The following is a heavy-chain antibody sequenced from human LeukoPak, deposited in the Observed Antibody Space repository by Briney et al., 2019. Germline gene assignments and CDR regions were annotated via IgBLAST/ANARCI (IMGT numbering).Heavy chain of an antibody. D-gene: IGHD3-3*01. CDR3: ARDHYPKHYDFWSGKRGLRYYYYGMDV. CDR2: IIPIFGIA. CDR1: GGTFSSYA. Sequence: ASVKVSSTASGGTFSSYAISWVRQAPGQGLEWMGRIIPIFGIANYAQKFQGRVTITADKSTSTAYMELSSLRSEDTAVYYCARDHYPKHYDFWSGKRGLRYYYYGMDVWGQGTTVTVSS. V-gene: IGHV1-69*10. J-gene: IGHJ6*02.